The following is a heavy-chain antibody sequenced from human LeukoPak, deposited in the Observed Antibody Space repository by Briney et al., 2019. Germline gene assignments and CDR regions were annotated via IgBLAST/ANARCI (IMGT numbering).Heavy chain of an antibody. J-gene: IGHJ4*02. CDR1: GYTLTGYY. V-gene: IGHV1-2*02. CDR2: INPSSGGI. CDR3: GRAYCGGNCPPGGY. Sequence: ASVKVSCKASGYTLTGYYIHWVRQAPGQGLDWMGWINPSSGGINYAQKFQGTVTMTRDTSISTVYMELSRLRSDDTAVYYCGRAYCGGNCPPGGYWGQGTLVTVSS. D-gene: IGHD2-21*02.